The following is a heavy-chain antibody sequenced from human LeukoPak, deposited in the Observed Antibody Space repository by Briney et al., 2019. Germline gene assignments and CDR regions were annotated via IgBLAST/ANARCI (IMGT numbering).Heavy chain of an antibody. D-gene: IGHD2-15*01. Sequence: GRSLRLSCSASGFTFSSSGMHWVRQAPGKGLEWVAVIWYDGSNKYYADSVKGRFTISRDTSKNTLYLEMNSLRAEDTAVYYCVKEDCNDGSCYMPDYWGQGTLVTVSS. J-gene: IGHJ4*02. CDR2: IWYDGSNK. V-gene: IGHV3-33*03. CDR3: VKEDCNDGSCYMPDY. CDR1: GFTFSSSG.